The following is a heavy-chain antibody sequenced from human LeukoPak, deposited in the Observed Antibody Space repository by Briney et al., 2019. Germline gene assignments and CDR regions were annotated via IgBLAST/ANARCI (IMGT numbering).Heavy chain of an antibody. Sequence: GGSLRLSCAASKFTVSSNYMSWVRQAPGKGLGWVSEIYSEGSTYYAASVKGRFSISRDNSKNTVYLQMNSLRAEDTALYYCARELREHGVFDIWGQGTMVTVSS. J-gene: IGHJ3*02. CDR3: ARELREHGVFDI. CDR2: IYSEGST. V-gene: IGHV3-53*01. D-gene: IGHD1-26*01. CDR1: KFTVSSNY.